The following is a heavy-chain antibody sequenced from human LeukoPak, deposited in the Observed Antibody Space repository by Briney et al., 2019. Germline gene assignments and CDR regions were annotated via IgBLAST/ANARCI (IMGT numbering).Heavy chain of an antibody. CDR1: GFTFSSYE. CDR3: AKGADIVVVPAAYPVDY. Sequence: GGSLRLSCAASGFTFSSYEMNWVRQAPGKGLEWVSYISSSGSTIYYADSVKGRFTISRDNSKNTLYLQMNSLRAEDTAVYYCAKGADIVVVPAAYPVDYWGQGTLVTVSP. D-gene: IGHD2-2*01. J-gene: IGHJ4*02. CDR2: ISSSGSTI. V-gene: IGHV3-48*03.